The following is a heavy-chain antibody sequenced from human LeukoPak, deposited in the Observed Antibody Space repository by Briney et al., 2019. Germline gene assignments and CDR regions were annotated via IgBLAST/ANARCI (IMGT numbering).Heavy chain of an antibody. D-gene: IGHD3-9*01. Sequence: SETLSLTCTVSGGSISSSSYYWGWIRQPPGKGLEWIGSIYYSGSTYYNPSLKSRVTISVDTSKNQFSLKLSSVTAADTAVYYCASLRDDWSFDYWGQGTLVTVPS. CDR1: GGSISSSSYY. V-gene: IGHV4-39*07. CDR2: IYYSGST. J-gene: IGHJ4*02. CDR3: ASLRDDWSFDY.